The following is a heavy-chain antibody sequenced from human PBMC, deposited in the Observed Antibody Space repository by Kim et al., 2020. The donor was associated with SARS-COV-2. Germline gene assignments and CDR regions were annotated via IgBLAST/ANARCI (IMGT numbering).Heavy chain of an antibody. J-gene: IGHJ4*02. D-gene: IGHD4-17*01. V-gene: IGHV3-23*01. CDR3: AKDPAFTVTKSFPFDY. CDR1: GFTFSSYA. CDR2: ISGSGGST. Sequence: GSLRLSCAASGFTFSSYAMSWVRQAPGKGLEWVSAISGSGGSTYYADSVKGRFTISRDNSKNTLYLQMNSLRAEDTAVYYCAKDPAFTVTKSFPFDYWGQGTLVTVSS.